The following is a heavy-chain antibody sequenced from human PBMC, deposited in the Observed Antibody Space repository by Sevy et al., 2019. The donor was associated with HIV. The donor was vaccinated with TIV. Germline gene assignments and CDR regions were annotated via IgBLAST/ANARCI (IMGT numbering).Heavy chain of an antibody. CDR2: IYYSGST. D-gene: IGHD6-19*01. CDR1: GGSISSYY. Sequence: SETLSLTCTVSGGSISSYYWSWIRQPPGKGLEWIGYIYYSGSTNYNPSLKSRVTISVDTSKNQFSLKLGSVTAADTAVYYCARGGRYSSGWYDWGQGTLVTVSS. V-gene: IGHV4-59*01. J-gene: IGHJ4*02. CDR3: ARGGRYSSGWYD.